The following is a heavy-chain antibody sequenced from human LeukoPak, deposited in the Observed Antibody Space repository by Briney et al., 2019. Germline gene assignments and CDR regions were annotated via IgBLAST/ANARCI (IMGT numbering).Heavy chain of an antibody. CDR2: MDQEGSEK. V-gene: IGHV3-7*05. Sequence: GRSLRLSCAASGFTFSSYAMHWVRQAPGKGLEWVANMDQEGSEKYYVDSVKGRFTISRDNAKNSLYLQMNSLRAEDTAMYYCARAGYSSGWFAYYWGQGTLVTVSS. J-gene: IGHJ4*02. D-gene: IGHD6-19*01. CDR3: ARAGYSSGWFAYY. CDR1: GFTFSSYA.